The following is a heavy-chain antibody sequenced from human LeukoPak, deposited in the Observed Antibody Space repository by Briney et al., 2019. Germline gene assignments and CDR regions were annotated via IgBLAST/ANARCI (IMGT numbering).Heavy chain of an antibody. V-gene: IGHV4-59*01. D-gene: IGHD1-26*01. CDR2: IFDSENS. J-gene: IGHJ4*02. CDR1: GDSISSYY. CDR3: ARFSSQLLKTGGFDS. Sequence: SETLSLTYTVSGDSISSYYWSWIRQPPGKGLEWIGYIFDSENSKYNPSLESRVIISVDTSKDQLSLKLTSVTAADTAVYYCARFSSQLLKTGGFDSWGQGTLVTVFS.